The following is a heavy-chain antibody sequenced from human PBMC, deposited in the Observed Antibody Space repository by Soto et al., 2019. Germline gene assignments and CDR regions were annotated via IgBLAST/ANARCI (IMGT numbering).Heavy chain of an antibody. J-gene: IGHJ4*02. V-gene: IGHV1-69*01. D-gene: IGHD6-19*01. CDR1: GGTFSSYP. Sequence: QVQLVQSGAEVKKPGSSVKVSCKASGGTFSSYPLSWVRQAPGQGLEWMGGIIPIFGTTKYAQKFQGRVTIIADESTNTAYMELSSLRSEDTAVYYCAMSDYSSGSDYWGQGTLVTVSS. CDR3: AMSDYSSGSDY. CDR2: IIPIFGTT.